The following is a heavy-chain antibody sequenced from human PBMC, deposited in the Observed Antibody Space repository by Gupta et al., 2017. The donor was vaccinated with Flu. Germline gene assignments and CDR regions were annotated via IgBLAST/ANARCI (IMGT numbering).Heavy chain of an antibody. CDR1: GFTFSSSG. V-gene: IGHV3-30*18. Sequence: QMQLVESWGGVVQFGTSLRLSCAASGFTFSSSGMPWVRQAPGKGLGWVADIVSDGSHKDYADAVRGRLTISRDNSKNTLSLEMDSLRVEDTAVYYCAKDGPWTASCPYYCYYMDVWGKGTTVTVSS. J-gene: IGHJ6*03. D-gene: IGHD2-2*01. CDR2: IVSDGSHK. CDR3: AKDGPWTASCPYYCYYMDV.